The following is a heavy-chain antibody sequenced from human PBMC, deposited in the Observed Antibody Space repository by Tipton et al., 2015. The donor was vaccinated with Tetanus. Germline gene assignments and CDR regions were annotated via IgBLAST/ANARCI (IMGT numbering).Heavy chain of an antibody. V-gene: IGHV5-51*01. J-gene: IGHJ4*02. Sequence: QLVQSGAELKKPGESLKISCKVSGHNSRSYWVSWVRQMPGKGLEWMGIIYPGDSDTTYSPSFQGQVTISADRSINTAYLQWSSLKASDTATYYCARRGGGDLDHWGQGTLVTVSS. CDR1: GHNSRSYW. D-gene: IGHD2-21*02. CDR3: ARRGGGDLDH. CDR2: IYPGDSDT.